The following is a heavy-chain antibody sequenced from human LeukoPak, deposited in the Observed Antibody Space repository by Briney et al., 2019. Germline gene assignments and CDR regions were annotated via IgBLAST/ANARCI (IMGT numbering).Heavy chain of an antibody. D-gene: IGHD1-26*01. CDR2: IYYSGIT. J-gene: IGHJ5*02. V-gene: IGHV4-59*08. Sequence: SETLSLTCTVSGGSISSYYWSWIRQPPGKGLEWIGYIYYSGITNYNPSLKSRVTISVDTSKNQFSLKLSSVTAADTAVYYCARSGSYFWFDPWGQGTLVTVSS. CDR1: GGSISSYY. CDR3: ARSGSYFWFDP.